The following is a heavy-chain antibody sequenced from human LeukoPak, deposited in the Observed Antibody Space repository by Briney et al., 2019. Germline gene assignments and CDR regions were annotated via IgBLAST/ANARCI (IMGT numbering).Heavy chain of an antibody. Sequence: SVTVSCKASGGTFSSYAISWVRQAPGQGLEWMGRIIPILGIANYAQKFQGRVTITADKSTSTAYMELSSLGSEDTAVYYCARAEDIATQNSYYYYGMDVWGQGTTVTVSS. CDR1: GGTFSSYA. D-gene: IGHD2-15*01. V-gene: IGHV1-69*04. CDR2: IIPILGIA. J-gene: IGHJ6*02. CDR3: ARAEDIATQNSYYYYGMDV.